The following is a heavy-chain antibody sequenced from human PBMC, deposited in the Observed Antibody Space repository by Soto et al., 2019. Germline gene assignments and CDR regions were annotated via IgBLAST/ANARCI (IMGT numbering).Heavy chain of an antibody. J-gene: IGHJ4*02. CDR3: AKDAVSGDGVWLAHD. D-gene: IGHD4-17*01. CDR1: GFTFGSYA. V-gene: IGHV3-23*01. CDR2: LYGNGGGI. Sequence: WGSLSLSCAASGFTFGSYAMIWIRQVPGKGLEWISGLYGNGGGIHYADSVKGRFTISRDNSAYSVYLQMNNLRVEDTAVYYCAKDAVSGDGVWLAHDWGQGT.